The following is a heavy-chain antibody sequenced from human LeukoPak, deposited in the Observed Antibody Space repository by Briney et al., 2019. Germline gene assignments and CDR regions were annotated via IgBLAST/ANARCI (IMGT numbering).Heavy chain of an antibody. CDR2: VSPSGGRA. CDR1: GYTFTSYY. V-gene: IGHV1-46*01. D-gene: IGHD6-13*01. J-gene: IGHJ4*02. CDR3: ARVGIIPAAGEWSPEY. Sequence: ASVKVSCKASGYTFTSYYMHWVRQAPGQGLEWMGVVSPSGGRATYAQKFQGRVTMTGDTSTSTVYMEMSSLRSEDTAVYFCARVGIIPAAGEWSPEYWGQGTLVTVSS.